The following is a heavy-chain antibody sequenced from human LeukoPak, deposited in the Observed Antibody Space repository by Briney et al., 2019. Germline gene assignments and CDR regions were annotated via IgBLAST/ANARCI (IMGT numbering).Heavy chain of an antibody. D-gene: IGHD2-2*01. Sequence: GATVNVSCKASGGAFSSYAISWVRQAPGQGLEWVGGIIPIFGTANYAQKFQGRVTITTDESTSTAYMELSSLRSEDTAVYYCARGLVPAASYYYMDVWGKGTTVTVSS. V-gene: IGHV1-69*05. CDR1: GGAFSSYA. CDR3: ARGLVPAASYYYMDV. CDR2: IIPIFGTA. J-gene: IGHJ6*03.